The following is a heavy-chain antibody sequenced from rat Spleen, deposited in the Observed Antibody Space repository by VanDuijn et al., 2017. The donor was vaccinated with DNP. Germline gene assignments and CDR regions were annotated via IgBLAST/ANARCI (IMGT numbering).Heavy chain of an antibody. V-gene: IGHV3-3*01. CDR1: GYSISISYR. J-gene: IGHJ2*01. Sequence: EVQLQESGPGLVKPSQSLSLTCSVTGYSISISYRWNWIRKFPGNRLEWMGYINSAGSTAYNPSLKTRISITRDRSKNQFFLHVNSVTTEYTAIYYCARLYYGLDYWGQGVMVTVSS. D-gene: IGHD1-6*01. CDR3: ARLYYGLDY. CDR2: INSAGST.